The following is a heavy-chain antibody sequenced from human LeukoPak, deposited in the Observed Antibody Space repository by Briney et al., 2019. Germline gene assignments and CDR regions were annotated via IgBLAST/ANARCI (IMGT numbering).Heavy chain of an antibody. D-gene: IGHD2-2*01. CDR2: VSTTGYYI. CDR1: GFTFSGYS. V-gene: IGHV3-21*01. J-gene: IGHJ4*02. CDR3: ARGGDCGTTSCHYFDF. Sequence: PGGSLRLSXAASGFTFSGYSMNWVRQAPGKGPEWVSSVSTTGYYIYYADSVKGRFSISRDNAKNSLYLQMNSLRAEDTAVYYCARGGDCGTTSCHYFDFWGQGTRVTVSS.